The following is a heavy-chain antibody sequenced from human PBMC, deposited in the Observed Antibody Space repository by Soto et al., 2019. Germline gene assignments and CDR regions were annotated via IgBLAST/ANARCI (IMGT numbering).Heavy chain of an antibody. D-gene: IGHD3-10*01. CDR1: GGSMSEYF. CDR2: IYYLGST. Sequence: SETLSLTCSVSGGSMSEYFWSWIRQSPGKGLEWIGYIYYLGSTDYNPSLKSRVTISVDTSKRQFSLRLTSVTAADTVVYYCARDGYDGSGSPYPAYWGPGTQGTVSS. V-gene: IGHV4-59*01. CDR3: ARDGYDGSGSPYPAY. J-gene: IGHJ4*02.